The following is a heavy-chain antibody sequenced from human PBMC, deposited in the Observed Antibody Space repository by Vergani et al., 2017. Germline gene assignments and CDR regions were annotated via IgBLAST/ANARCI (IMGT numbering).Heavy chain of an antibody. V-gene: IGHV3-23*01. D-gene: IGHD2-15*01. CDR1: GFTFSSYA. CDR3: ARDGTYCSGGSCYSDY. J-gene: IGHJ4*02. Sequence: EVQLLESGGGLVQPGGSLRLSCAASGFTFSSYAMSWVRQAPGKGLEWVSAISGSGGSTYYADSVKGRFTISRANSKNTLYLQMNSLRAEDTAVYYCARDGTYCSGGSCYSDYWGQGTLVTVSS. CDR2: ISGSGGST.